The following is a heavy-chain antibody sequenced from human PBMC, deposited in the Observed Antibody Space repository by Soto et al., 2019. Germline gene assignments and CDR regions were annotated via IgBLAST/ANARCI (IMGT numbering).Heavy chain of an antibody. Sequence: GGSLRLSCAASGFTFTDYYMTWIRQAPGKGLEWVSYISSSGSTIYYADSVKGRFTISRDNAKNSLYLQMNSLRAEDTAVYYCERVLVFYGGFDPLSQGTLHNVSS. D-gene: IGHD2-21*02. CDR1: GFTFTDYY. CDR3: ERVLVFYGGFDP. V-gene: IGHV3-11*01. CDR2: ISSSGSTI. J-gene: IGHJ5*02.